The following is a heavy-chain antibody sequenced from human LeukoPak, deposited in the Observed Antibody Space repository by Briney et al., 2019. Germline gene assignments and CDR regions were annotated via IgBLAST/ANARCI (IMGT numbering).Heavy chain of an antibody. Sequence: GASVKVSCKASGYTVTSYDINWVRQATGQGLEWMGWMNPNSGNTGYAQKFQGRVTMTRNTSISTAYMELSSLRSEDTAVYYCASLVPYYGSGSYYKTFDYWGQGTLVTVSS. V-gene: IGHV1-8*01. J-gene: IGHJ4*02. CDR2: MNPNSGNT. CDR3: ASLVPYYGSGSYYKTFDY. D-gene: IGHD3-10*01. CDR1: GYTVTSYD.